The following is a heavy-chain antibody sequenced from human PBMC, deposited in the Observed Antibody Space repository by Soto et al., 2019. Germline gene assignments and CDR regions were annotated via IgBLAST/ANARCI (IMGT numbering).Heavy chain of an antibody. CDR3: ARRPQSSYNGS. J-gene: IGHJ5*02. CDR1: GGSFSGYY. D-gene: IGHD2-2*01. CDR2: INHSGST. Sequence: QVQLQQWGAGLLKPSETLSLTCAVYGGSFSGYYWSWIRQPPGKGLEWIGEINHSGSTNYNPSLKSRVTISVDTSKNQFSLKLSSVTAADTAVYYCARRPQSSYNGSWGQGTLVTVSS. V-gene: IGHV4-34*01.